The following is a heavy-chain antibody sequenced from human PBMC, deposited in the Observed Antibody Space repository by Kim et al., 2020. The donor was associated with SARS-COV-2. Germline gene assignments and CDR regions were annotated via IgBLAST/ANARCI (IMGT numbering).Heavy chain of an antibody. J-gene: IGHJ6*02. CDR3: ARDRGEAASRDGRSYYYYYYGMDV. V-gene: IGHV3-66*01. D-gene: IGHD3-16*01. CDR1: GFTVSSNY. Sequence: GGSLRLSCAASGFTVSSNYMSWVRQAPGKGLEWVSVIYSGGSTYYADSVKGRFTISRDNSKNTLYLQMNSLRAEDTAVYYCARDRGEAASRDGRSYYYYYYGMDVWGQGTTVTVSS. CDR2: IYSGGST.